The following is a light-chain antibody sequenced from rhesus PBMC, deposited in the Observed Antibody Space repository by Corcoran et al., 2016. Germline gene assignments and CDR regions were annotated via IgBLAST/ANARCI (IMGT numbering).Light chain of an antibody. V-gene: IGKV2S8*01. CDR3: MQGTHLPYS. CDR1: QSLIHRDGKAY. Sequence: DVVLTQSPLSLPITPGQSASISCRSSQSLIHRDGKAYLNWLQQKPGQPPRRLIYQVSNRDSGVPDRFSGSGAGTDFTLKSSRVEGEDVGVYYCMQGTHLPYSFGQGTKVEIK. CDR2: QVS. J-gene: IGKJ2*01.